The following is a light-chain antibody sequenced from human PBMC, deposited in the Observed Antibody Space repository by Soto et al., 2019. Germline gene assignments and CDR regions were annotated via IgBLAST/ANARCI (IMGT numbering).Light chain of an antibody. CDR2: GAS. V-gene: IGKV3-20*01. CDR1: QTVSSNY. CDR3: QQYGSSPQT. J-gene: IGKJ5*01. Sequence: DILMAPSPGTLYLSPGERATLSCRASQTVSSNYLAGYQQKFGQAPRLLIYGASSRATGIPDRFRGSGSGTDFTLTTSRLQPEDFAVYYCQQYGSSPQTFGQGTRLDIK.